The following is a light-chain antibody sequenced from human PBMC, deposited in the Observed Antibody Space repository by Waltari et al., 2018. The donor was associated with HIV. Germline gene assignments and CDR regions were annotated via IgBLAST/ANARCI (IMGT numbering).Light chain of an antibody. J-gene: IGLJ1*01. CDR2: DDR. V-gene: IGLV3-21*02. Sequence: SSILTQPPSVSVAPGQTARITCGGNNIGDKSVHWYQQKPGQAPVLVVYDDRDRPSGIPERFSGSNSGNTATLTISRVEAGDEADYYCQVWDSSSDRNYVFGTGTKVTVL. CDR3: QVWDSSSDRNYV. CDR1: NIGDKS.